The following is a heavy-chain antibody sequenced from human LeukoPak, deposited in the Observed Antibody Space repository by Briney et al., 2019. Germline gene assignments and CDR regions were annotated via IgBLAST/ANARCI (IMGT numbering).Heavy chain of an antibody. Sequence: ASVKVSCKASGYTFTSYYMHWVRQAPGQGLEGMGMINPSSGNARYAQKFQGRVTMARDTSTSTMYMELSSLRSEDTAVYYCSRDTRAADAEYFQHWGQGTLVIVSS. CDR3: SRDTRAADAEYFQH. CDR2: INPSSGNA. V-gene: IGHV1-46*01. D-gene: IGHD2-15*01. J-gene: IGHJ1*01. CDR1: GYTFTSYY.